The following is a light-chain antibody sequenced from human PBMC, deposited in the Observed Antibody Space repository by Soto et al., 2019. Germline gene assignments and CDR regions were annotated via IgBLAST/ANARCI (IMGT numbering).Light chain of an antibody. CDR1: SSDVGGYNY. Sequence: QSALTQPASVSGSPGQSITISCTGTSSDVGGYNYVSWYQQHPGKAPKLMIYDVTNRPSGVSTRFSGSKSGNTASLIISGRQAEDEANYYCSSFTSINTAVFGGGTKLTVL. J-gene: IGLJ2*01. V-gene: IGLV2-14*01. CDR3: SSFTSINTAV. CDR2: DVT.